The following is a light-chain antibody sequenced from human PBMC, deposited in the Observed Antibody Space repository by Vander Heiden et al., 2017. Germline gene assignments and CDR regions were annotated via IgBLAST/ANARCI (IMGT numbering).Light chain of an antibody. Sequence: SVLTHPPSVSGAPGQRVTTSCTGGSCNSVGGYDVHWYQQLPGTAPKLLIYGNSKRPSGVPDRFSGSKSGTSASLAITGLQAEDGADYYCASYDSSLSGSVVGGGTKVTVL. V-gene: IGLV1-40*01. CDR1: SCNSVGGYD. CDR2: GNS. CDR3: ASYDSSLSGSV. J-gene: IGLJ2*01.